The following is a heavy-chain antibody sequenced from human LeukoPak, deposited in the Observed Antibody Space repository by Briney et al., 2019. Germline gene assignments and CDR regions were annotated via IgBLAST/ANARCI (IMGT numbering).Heavy chain of an antibody. CDR3: VKDRDSSWPIFDY. CDR1: GFTFSSYG. Sequence: GGSLRLSCAASGFTFSSYGMHWVRQAPGKGLEWVAVISYDGSNKYYADSVKGRFTISRDNSKNTLYLQMSSLRAEDTAVYYCVKDRDSSWPIFDYWGQGTLVTVSS. V-gene: IGHV3-30*18. J-gene: IGHJ4*02. CDR2: ISYDGSNK. D-gene: IGHD6-13*01.